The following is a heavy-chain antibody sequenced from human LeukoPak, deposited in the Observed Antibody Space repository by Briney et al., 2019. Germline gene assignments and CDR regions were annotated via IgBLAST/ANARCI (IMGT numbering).Heavy chain of an antibody. D-gene: IGHD2-15*01. J-gene: IGHJ4*02. CDR1: GFTFGSHG. CDR2: ISYDGSAK. CDR3: ARVSGQLQWARSPDY. V-gene: IGHV3-30*03. Sequence: GSLRLSCAASGFTFGSHGMHWVRQAPGKGLEWVAVISYDGSAKSYSDSVKGRFTISRDNSKNTLYLQMNSLRAEDTAVYYCARVSGQLQWARSPDYWGQGTLVTVSS.